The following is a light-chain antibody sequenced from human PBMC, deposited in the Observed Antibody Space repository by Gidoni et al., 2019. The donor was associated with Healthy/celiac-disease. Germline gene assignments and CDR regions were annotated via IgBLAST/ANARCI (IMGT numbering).Light chain of an antibody. CDR2: AAS. J-gene: IGKJ5*01. CDR3: QQSYSTLRIT. Sequence: DIQLTQSPSSLSASVGDRVTITCRASQSISSYLNWYQQKPGKAPKLLIYAASSLQSGVPSRFSGSGSGTDFTLTISSLQPEDFATYICQQSYSTLRITFXQXTRLEIK. CDR1: QSISSY. V-gene: IGKV1-39*01.